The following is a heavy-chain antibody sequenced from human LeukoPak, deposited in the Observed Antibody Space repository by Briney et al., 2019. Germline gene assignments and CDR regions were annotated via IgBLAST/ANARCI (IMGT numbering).Heavy chain of an antibody. V-gene: IGHV1-2*02. Sequence: ASVKVSCKASGYTFTGYYMHWVRQAPGQGLEWMGWINTESGATNYAQKFQGRVTMTRDTSISTAYMELSRLRSDDTAVYYCVRDLRQMFDYFDYWGEGTVVSVCS. J-gene: IGHJ4*02. CDR3: VRDLRQMFDYFDY. CDR2: INTESGAT. D-gene: IGHD3-10*02. CDR1: GYTFTGYY.